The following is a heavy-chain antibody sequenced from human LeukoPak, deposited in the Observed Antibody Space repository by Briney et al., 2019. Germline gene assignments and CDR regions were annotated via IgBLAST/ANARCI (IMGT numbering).Heavy chain of an antibody. CDR2: IIPIFGTA. V-gene: IGHV1-69*13. CDR3: ATENYDFWSGYGTYYMDV. Sequence: SVKVSCKASGGTFSSYAISWVRQAPGQGLEWMGGIIPIFGTANYAQKFQGRVTITSDESTSTAYMELSSLRSEDTAVYYCATENYDFWSGYGTYYMDVWGKGTTVTVSS. J-gene: IGHJ6*03. D-gene: IGHD3-3*01. CDR1: GGTFSSYA.